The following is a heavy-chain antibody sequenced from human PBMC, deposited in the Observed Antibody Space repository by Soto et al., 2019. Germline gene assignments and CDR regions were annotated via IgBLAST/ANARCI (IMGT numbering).Heavy chain of an antibody. CDR1: GYTFTSYA. D-gene: IGHD6-13*01. CDR3: ARDIAAAENWLDP. Sequence: ASVKVSCKASGYTFTSYAMHWGRKAPGQRLEWLGWINAGHGNTKYSHKFQGRVTITRDTSASTAYMELSSLRSEDTAVYYCARDIAAAENWLDPWGQGTLVTVSS. V-gene: IGHV1-3*01. CDR2: INAGHGNT. J-gene: IGHJ5*02.